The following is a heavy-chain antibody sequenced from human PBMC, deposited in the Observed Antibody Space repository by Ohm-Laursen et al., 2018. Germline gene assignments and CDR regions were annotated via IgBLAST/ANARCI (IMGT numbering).Heavy chain of an antibody. Sequence: ASVKVSCKASGYTFTSYYMHWVRQAPGQGLEWMGWINPNSGGTNYAQKFQGRVTMTRDTSISTAYMELSRLRSDDTAVYYCARDRSSSWYGTIYYYGMDVWGQGTTVTVSS. V-gene: IGHV1-2*02. J-gene: IGHJ6*02. CDR2: INPNSGGT. D-gene: IGHD6-13*01. CDR1: GYTFTSYY. CDR3: ARDRSSSWYGTIYYYGMDV.